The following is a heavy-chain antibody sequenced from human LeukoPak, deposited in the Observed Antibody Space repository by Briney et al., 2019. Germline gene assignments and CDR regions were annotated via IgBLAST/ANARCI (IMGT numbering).Heavy chain of an antibody. J-gene: IGHJ4*02. CDR3: AKGSAGSRPYYFDY. Sequence: PGGSLRLSCAASGFTSSSYAMSWVRQAPGKGLDWFSAISDSGGSTYHADSVKGRFTISRDNSKNTLYLQMNSLRAEDTAVYYCAKGSAGSRPYYFDYWGQGTLVTVSS. CDR1: GFTSSSYA. D-gene: IGHD2-15*01. CDR2: ISDSGGST. V-gene: IGHV3-23*01.